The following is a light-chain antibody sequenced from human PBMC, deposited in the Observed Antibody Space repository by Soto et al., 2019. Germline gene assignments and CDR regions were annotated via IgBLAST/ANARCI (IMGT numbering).Light chain of an antibody. CDR3: QQYGSSPIT. CDR1: QSVSSSY. CDR2: GAS. J-gene: IGKJ5*01. Sequence: EIVLTQSPGTLSLSPWERATLSCRASQSVSSSYLAWCQQKPGQAPRLLIHGASSRATGIPDRISGSGSGTDFTLTISRLEPEDFAVYYCQQYGSSPITFGQGTRLEIK. V-gene: IGKV3-20*01.